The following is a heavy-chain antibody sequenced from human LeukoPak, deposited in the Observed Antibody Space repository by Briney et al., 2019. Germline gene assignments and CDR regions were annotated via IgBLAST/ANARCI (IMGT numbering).Heavy chain of an antibody. CDR3: ARDRLIVGATSGLDY. V-gene: IGHV6-1*01. Sequence: SQTLSLTCAISGDSVSSNSATWNWIRQSPSRGLEWLGRTYYRSKWYNDYAVSVKSRITINPDTSKNQFSLKLSSVTAADTAVYYCARDRLIVGATSGLDYWGQGTLVTVSS. D-gene: IGHD1-26*01. CDR1: GDSVSSNSAT. J-gene: IGHJ4*02. CDR2: TYYRSKWYN.